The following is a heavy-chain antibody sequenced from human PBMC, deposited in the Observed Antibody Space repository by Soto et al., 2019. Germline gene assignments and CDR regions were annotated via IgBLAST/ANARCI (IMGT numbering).Heavy chain of an antibody. V-gene: IGHV3-21*01. D-gene: IGHD6-19*01. CDR2: ISSSSSYI. CDR3: ARDFLQWLASNDAFDI. CDR1: GFTFSSYS. Sequence: GSLRLSCAASGFTFSSYSMNWVRQAPGKGLEWVSSISSSSSYIYYADSVKGRFTISRDNAKNSLYLQMNSLRAEDTAVYYCARDFLQWLASNDAFDIWGQGTMVTVSS. J-gene: IGHJ3*02.